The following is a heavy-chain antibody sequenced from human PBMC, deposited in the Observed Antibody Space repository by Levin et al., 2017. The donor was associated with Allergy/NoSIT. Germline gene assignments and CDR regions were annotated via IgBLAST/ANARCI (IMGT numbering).Heavy chain of an antibody. CDR1: GFPFSNYW. J-gene: IGHJ4*02. V-gene: IGHV3-7*01. CDR2: INQDGSEK. Sequence: LSLTCAASGFPFSNYWMSWVRPAPGKGLEWVAKINQDGSEKYYVDSVKGRFTISRDNAKNSVYLQMNSLRAEDTAMYYCARGQYQLLWGQGTLVTVSS. D-gene: IGHD2-2*01. CDR3: ARGQYQLL.